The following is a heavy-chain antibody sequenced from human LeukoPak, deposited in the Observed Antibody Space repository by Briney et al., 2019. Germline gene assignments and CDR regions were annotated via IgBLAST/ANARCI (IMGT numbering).Heavy chain of an antibody. CDR2: INPNSGGT. Sequence: ASVKVSCKASGYTFTGYYMHWVRQAPGKGLELMGRINPNSGGTNYGQKFQGRVTMTRDTSISTAYMELSRLRSDDTAVYYCAREAVAGKSYWYFDLWGRGTLVTVSS. CDR1: GYTFTGYY. V-gene: IGHV1-2*06. J-gene: IGHJ2*01. CDR3: AREAVAGKSYWYFDL. D-gene: IGHD6-19*01.